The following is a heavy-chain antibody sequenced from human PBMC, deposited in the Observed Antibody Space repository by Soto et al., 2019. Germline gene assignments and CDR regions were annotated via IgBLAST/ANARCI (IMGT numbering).Heavy chain of an antibody. CDR2: ISGSGGST. V-gene: IGHV3-23*01. D-gene: IGHD1-20*01. CDR1: GFTFSSYA. CDR3: AKDPGVLLERPPVNWFDP. J-gene: IGHJ5*02. Sequence: EVQLLESGGGLVQPGGSLSLSCAASGFTFSSYAMSWVRQAPGKGLEWVSAISGSGGSTYYADSVKGRFTISRDNSKNTLYLQMNSLRAEDTAVYYCAKDPGVLLERPPVNWFDPWGQGTLVTVSS.